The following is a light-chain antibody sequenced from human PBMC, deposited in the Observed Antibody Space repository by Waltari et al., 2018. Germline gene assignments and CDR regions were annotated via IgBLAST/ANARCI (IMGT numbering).Light chain of an antibody. CDR2: KNS. V-gene: IGLV3-25*03. CDR3: QSADNSNTYVI. Sequence: SYELTQPPSVSVSPGQTARITCSGNALPKQYGYWYHQKPGQAPLLVIYKNSERPSGIPERFSGSSSGTTVTLTISGVQAEDEADYYCQSADNSNTYVIFGGGTKLTVL. J-gene: IGLJ2*01. CDR1: ALPKQY.